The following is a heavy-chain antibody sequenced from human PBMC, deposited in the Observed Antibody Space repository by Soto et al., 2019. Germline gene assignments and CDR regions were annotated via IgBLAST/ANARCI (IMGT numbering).Heavy chain of an antibody. CDR3: ARAMENYYDSSGYPYYYGMDV. CDR1: RVTFSSYA. D-gene: IGHD3-22*01. Sequence: VKVNCKDSRVTFSSYAISLLRETPAQGREWMGGFNPTFGTANYAQKFQGRVTSTAGKSKSTAYMEMSSLRYEDKAVYYCARAMENYYDSSGYPYYYGMDVWGQGTTVMVSS. CDR2: FNPTFGTA. V-gene: IGHV1-69*06. J-gene: IGHJ6*02.